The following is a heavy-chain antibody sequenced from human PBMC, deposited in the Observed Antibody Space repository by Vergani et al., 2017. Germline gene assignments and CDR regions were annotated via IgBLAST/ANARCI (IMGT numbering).Heavy chain of an antibody. Sequence: QVQLQESAPGLVKPSETLSLTCTVSGGSISSYYWSWIRQPPGKGLEWIGYICYSGSTNYNPSLKSRVTISVDTSKNQFSLKLSSVTAADTAVYYCARDRLGYSSSWYLLDYWGQGTLVTVSA. V-gene: IGHV4-59*01. J-gene: IGHJ4*02. CDR2: ICYSGST. D-gene: IGHD6-13*01. CDR1: GGSISSYY. CDR3: ARDRLGYSSSWYLLDY.